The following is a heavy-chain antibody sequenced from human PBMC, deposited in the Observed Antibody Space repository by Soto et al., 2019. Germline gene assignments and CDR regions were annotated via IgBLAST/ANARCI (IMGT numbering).Heavy chain of an antibody. Sequence: GGSLRLSCAASGFTVSNNYMTWVRQAPGKGLEWVSVIYSGGSTYYADSMKGRFTISRDNAKNSLYLEMNSLRAEDTAVYYCARESEDLTSNFDYWGQGTLVTVSS. V-gene: IGHV3-53*01. J-gene: IGHJ4*02. CDR3: ARESEDLTSNFDY. CDR2: IYSGGST. CDR1: GFTVSNNY.